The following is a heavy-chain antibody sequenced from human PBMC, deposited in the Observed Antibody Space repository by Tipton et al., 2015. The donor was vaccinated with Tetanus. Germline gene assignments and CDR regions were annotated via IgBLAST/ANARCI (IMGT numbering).Heavy chain of an antibody. V-gene: IGHV4-31*03. CDR3: ARDRHPYRISGAFRGNDALDI. D-gene: IGHD1-26*01. CDR2: IYYSGST. J-gene: IGHJ3*02. Sequence: TLSLTCSVSGASIKNSPYFWNWIRHSPGKGLEWIGYIYYSGSTFYNPSLKSRVTMSVDTSKNLFALRLASVTAADTAVYYCARDRHPYRISGAFRGNDALDIWGPGALVTVSS. CDR1: GASIKNSPYF.